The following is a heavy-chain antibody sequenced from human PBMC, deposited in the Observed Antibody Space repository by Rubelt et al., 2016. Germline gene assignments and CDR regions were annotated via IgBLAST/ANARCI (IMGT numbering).Heavy chain of an antibody. D-gene: IGHD1-26*01. CDR2: VNHSGNT. J-gene: IGHJ5*01. Sequence: QVQLKQWGAGLLKPSDTLSLTCAVYGGSFSGYHWSWIRQSPGKGLEWIGEVNHSGNTNYSPSLKGRVTISEDPSKNQFSLNLNSLTAAETAVYYCARGLGMGWFDSWGHGTQVTVFS. CDR3: ARGLGMGWFDS. CDR1: GGSFSGYH. V-gene: IGHV4-34*01.